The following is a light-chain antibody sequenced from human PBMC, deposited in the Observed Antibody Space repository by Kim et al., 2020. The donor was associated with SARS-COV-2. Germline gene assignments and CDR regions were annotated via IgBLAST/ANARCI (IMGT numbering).Light chain of an antibody. Sequence: STLSASVGDRVTITCRASQRTSSWLVWYQQKSGKAPKPLIYDASSLESGVPSRFSGSRSGTEFTLTISSLQPDDFATYYCQQEGTFGQGTKVDIK. CDR3: QQEGT. V-gene: IGKV1-5*01. CDR1: QRTSSW. CDR2: DAS. J-gene: IGKJ1*01.